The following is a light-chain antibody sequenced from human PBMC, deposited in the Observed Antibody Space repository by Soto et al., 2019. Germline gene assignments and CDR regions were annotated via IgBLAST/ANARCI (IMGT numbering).Light chain of an antibody. Sequence: QPALTQPPSASRSPGQSVTISCTGTKNDIGVYDFVSWYRHHPGKAPRLIIYEVVQRPSGVPDRFSGSKSGNKAYLTVSGLQAADEADYFCKSYAGSNTYVFGSGTKVTVL. J-gene: IGLJ1*01. CDR3: KSYAGSNTYV. V-gene: IGLV2-8*01. CDR1: KNDIGVYDF. CDR2: EVV.